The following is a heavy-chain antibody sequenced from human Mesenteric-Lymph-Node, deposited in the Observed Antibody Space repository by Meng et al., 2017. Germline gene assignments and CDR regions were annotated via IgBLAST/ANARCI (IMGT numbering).Heavy chain of an antibody. J-gene: IGHJ5*02. Sequence: QVQLQQSGPGLVKPSQTLSLTCTVSGGSISSGVYYGSWIRQHPGKGLEWIGYIHSSGSTYYNPSLRSRLTISVDTSKNQFSLKLSSVTAADTAVYYCARASYGSGSPLGESWFDPWGQGTLVTVSS. V-gene: IGHV4-31*03. CDR2: IHSSGST. D-gene: IGHD3-10*01. CDR3: ARASYGSGSPLGESWFDP. CDR1: GGSISSGVYY.